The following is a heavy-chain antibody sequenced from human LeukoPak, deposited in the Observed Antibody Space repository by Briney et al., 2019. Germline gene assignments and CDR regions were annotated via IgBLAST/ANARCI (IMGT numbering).Heavy chain of an antibody. CDR2: INSDGSST. CDR1: GFTFSSYW. V-gene: IGHV3-74*01. Sequence: GGSLRLSCAASGFTFSSYWMHWVRQAPGKGLVWVSRINSDGSSTNYADSVKGRFTISRDNSKNTLYLQMNSLRAEDTAVYYCARERIAAAGDQFDAFDIWGQGTMVTVSS. D-gene: IGHD6-13*01. CDR3: ARERIAAAGDQFDAFDI. J-gene: IGHJ3*02.